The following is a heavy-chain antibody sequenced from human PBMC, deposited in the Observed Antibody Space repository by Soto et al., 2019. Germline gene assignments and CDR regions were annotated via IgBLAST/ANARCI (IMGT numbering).Heavy chain of an antibody. Sequence: QVQLVGSGGGVVQPGRSLRLSCAGSGFPFTSYGMHWVREGPDKGLEWVAVISYDGSDKYYADSVKGRFTISRDNSKNMLYLQMNSLRPEDTALYYCVGGQYYFDYRGQGTLVIVSS. CDR1: GFPFTSYG. CDR2: ISYDGSDK. D-gene: IGHD3-10*01. V-gene: IGHV3-30*03. J-gene: IGHJ4*02. CDR3: VGGQYYFDY.